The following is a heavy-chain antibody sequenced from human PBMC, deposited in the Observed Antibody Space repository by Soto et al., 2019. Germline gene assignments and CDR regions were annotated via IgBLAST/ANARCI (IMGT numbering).Heavy chain of an antibody. J-gene: IGHJ4*02. D-gene: IGHD2-15*01. V-gene: IGHV3-30*03. CDR3: ARISRYCSGGDCHD. CDR1: GVSFNSYD. CDR2: ISYDGSNT. Sequence: PGVSLRLSCAASGVSFNSYDMHWVRQAPGKGPEWVAIISYDGSNTYYSDSVRGRFTISRDNSKDTLYLQMHSLRSEDTAIYYCARISRYCSGGDCHDWGQGTKVTVXS.